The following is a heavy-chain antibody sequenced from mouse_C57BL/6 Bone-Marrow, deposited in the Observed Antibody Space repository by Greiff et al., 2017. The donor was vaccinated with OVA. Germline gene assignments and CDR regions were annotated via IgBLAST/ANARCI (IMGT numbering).Heavy chain of an antibody. D-gene: IGHD2-3*01. CDR3: ARSDGFPLDY. J-gene: IGHJ4*01. CDR2: IHPNSGST. Sequence: QVQLQQPGAELVKPGASVKLSCKASGYTFTSYWMHWVKRRPGQGLEWIGMIHPNSGSTNYNEKFKSKATLTVDKSSSTAYMQLSSLTSEDSAVYYCARSDGFPLDYWGQGTSVTVSS. CDR1: GYTFTSYW. V-gene: IGHV1-64*01.